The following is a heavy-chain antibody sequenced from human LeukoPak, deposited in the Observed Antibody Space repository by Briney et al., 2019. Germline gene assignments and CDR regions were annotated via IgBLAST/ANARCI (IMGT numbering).Heavy chain of an antibody. CDR2: FDPEDGET. CDR1: GYTFTSYG. V-gene: IGHV1-24*01. D-gene: IGHD3-16*01. J-gene: IGHJ5*02. CDR3: ATDGGDWFDP. Sequence: ASVKVSCKASGYTFTSYGINWVRQAPGQGLEWMGGFDPEDGETIYAQKFQGRVTMTEDTSTDTAYMELSSLRSEDTAVYYCATDGGDWFDPWGQGTLVTVSS.